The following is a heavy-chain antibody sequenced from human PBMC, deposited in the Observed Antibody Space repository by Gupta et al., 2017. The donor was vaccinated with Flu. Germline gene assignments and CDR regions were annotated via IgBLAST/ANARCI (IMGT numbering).Heavy chain of an antibody. CDR2: VYKSGTN. J-gene: IGHJ4*02. Sequence: QVQLQESGPGRVKPSQTLSLTVTVSGGSIPSGSYYWGWIRQPAGKGLEWMGRVYKSGTNDNNPSLQSRVTISVDTAKNQFSLKLSSVTAADTAVYYCARVVSATSGWAIDYWGQGTLVSVSS. CDR3: ARVVSATSGWAIDY. D-gene: IGHD6-19*01. V-gene: IGHV4-61*02. CDR1: GGSIPSGSYY.